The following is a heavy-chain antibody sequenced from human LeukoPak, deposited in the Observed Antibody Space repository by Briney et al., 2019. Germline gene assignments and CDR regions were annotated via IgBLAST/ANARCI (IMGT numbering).Heavy chain of an antibody. J-gene: IGHJ6*02. CDR2: INPNSGGT. CDR3: ASPQQLGYYYYGMDV. CDR1: GYTFTVYY. V-gene: IGHV1-2*02. Sequence: ASVTVSFTASGYTFTVYYMHWVRQAPGQGLEWMGWINPNSGGTNYAQKFQGRVTMTRDTSISTAYMELSRLRSDDTAVYYCASPQQLGYYYYGMDVWGQGTTVTVSS. D-gene: IGHD6-13*01.